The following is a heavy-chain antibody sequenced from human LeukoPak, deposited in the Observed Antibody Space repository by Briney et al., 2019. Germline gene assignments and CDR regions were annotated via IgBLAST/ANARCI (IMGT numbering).Heavy chain of an antibody. D-gene: IGHD2-2*01. CDR1: GYTFTSYG. V-gene: IGHV1-18*04. J-gene: IGHJ4*02. CDR3: AREYQLLSPFDY. CDR2: ISAYNGNT. Sequence: ASVKVSCKASGYTFTSYGISWVRQAPGQGLEWMGWISAYNGNTNYAQKLQGRVTMTTDTSTSTAHMELRSLRSDDTAVYYCAREYQLLSPFDYWGQGTLVTVSS.